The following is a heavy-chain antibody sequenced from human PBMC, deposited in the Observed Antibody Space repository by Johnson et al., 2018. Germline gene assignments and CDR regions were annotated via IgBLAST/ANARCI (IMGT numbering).Heavy chain of an antibody. J-gene: IGHJ6*02. Sequence: QVQLVQSGGGVVPPGRSLRLSCAASGFTFSIYGMHWVRQAPGKGLEWVAVMSADGGNKYYADFVKGRFTISRDNSKNTLYLQMNSLRAEDTAVYYCAKCYGDYVYYYYGMDVWGQGTTVTVSS. CDR3: AKCYGDYVYYYYGMDV. V-gene: IGHV3-30*18. CDR2: MSADGGNK. D-gene: IGHD4-17*01. CDR1: GFTFSIYG.